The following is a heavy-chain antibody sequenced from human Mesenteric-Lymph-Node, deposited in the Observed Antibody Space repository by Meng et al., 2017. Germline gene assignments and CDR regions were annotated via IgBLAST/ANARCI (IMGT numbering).Heavy chain of an antibody. Sequence: QVPLQPSGPGLVNPSQTLSLTCALSGDSVSSNSAAWNWIRQSPSRGLEWLGRTYYRSKYYNDYALSVKSRITINPDTSKNQFSLQLNSVTPEDTAIYYCARDWGDVRGGFDFWGQGTLVTVSS. CDR2: TYYRSKYYN. D-gene: IGHD3-10*02. CDR3: ARDWGDVRGGFDF. J-gene: IGHJ4*02. CDR1: GDSVSSNSAA. V-gene: IGHV6-1*01.